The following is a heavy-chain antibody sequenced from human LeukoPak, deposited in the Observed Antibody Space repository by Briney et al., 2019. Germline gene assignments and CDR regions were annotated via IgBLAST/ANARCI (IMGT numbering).Heavy chain of an antibody. CDR1: GFTFSSYE. CDR3: ATYRQVLLPFES. CDR2: IFPSGGEI. D-gene: IGHD2-8*02. J-gene: IGHJ4*02. Sequence: GGSLRLSCAVSGFTFSSYEMNWVRQAPGKWLEWVSSIFPSGGEIHYADSVRGRFTISRDNSKSTLSLQMNSLRAEDTAIYYCATYRQVLLPFESWGQGTLVTVSS. V-gene: IGHV3-23*01.